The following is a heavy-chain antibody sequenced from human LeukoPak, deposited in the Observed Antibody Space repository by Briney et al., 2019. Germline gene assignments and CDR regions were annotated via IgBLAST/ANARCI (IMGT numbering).Heavy chain of an antibody. V-gene: IGHV3-30*04. D-gene: IGHD2-2*01. CDR3: ARDRLVGSGYCSSTSCYDAFDI. J-gene: IGHJ3*02. Sequence: PGRSLRLSCAASGFTFSSYAMHWVRQAPGKGLEWVAVISYDGSNKYYADSVKGRFTISRDNSKNTLYLQMNSLRAEDTAVYYCARDRLVGSGYCSSTSCYDAFDIWGQGTMVTVSS. CDR1: GFTFSSYA. CDR2: ISYDGSNK.